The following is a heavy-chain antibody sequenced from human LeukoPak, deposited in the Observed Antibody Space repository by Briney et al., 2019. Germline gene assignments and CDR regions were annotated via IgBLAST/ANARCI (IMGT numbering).Heavy chain of an antibody. CDR1: GGSFSGYY. V-gene: IGHV4-34*01. Sequence: SETLSLTCAVYGGSFSGYYWGWIRQPPGKGLEWIGEINHSGSTNCNPSLKSRVTISVDTSKNQFSLKLSSVTAADTAVYYCARDATRGYSSSWYYRANWFDPWGQGTLVTVSS. D-gene: IGHD6-13*01. CDR2: INHSGST. J-gene: IGHJ5*02. CDR3: ARDATRGYSSSWYYRANWFDP.